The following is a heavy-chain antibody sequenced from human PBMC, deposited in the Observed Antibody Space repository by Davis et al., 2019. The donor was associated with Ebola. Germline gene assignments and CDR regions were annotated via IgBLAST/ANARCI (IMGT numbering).Heavy chain of an antibody. CDR2: ISRAGGST. J-gene: IGHJ4*02. CDR1: GFTFTYYA. CDR3: ARVGFFDWLLHDIDY. D-gene: IGHD3-9*01. Sequence: GESLKISCAASGFTFTYYAMSWVRQAPGKGLEWVSSISRAGGSTHYADSVKGRFTISRDNSKNTLCLQMNSLRVEDTAVYYCARVGFFDWLLHDIDYWGQGTLVTVSS. V-gene: IGHV3-23*01.